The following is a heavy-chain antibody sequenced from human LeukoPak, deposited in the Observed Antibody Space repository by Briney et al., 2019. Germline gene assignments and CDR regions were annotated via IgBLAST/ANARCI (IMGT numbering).Heavy chain of an antibody. J-gene: IGHJ4*02. CDR3: ASSFYCSSTSCPPSNYFDC. CDR2: INPNSGGT. Sequence: ASVKVSCKASGYTFTSYGISWVRQAPGQGLEWMGWINPNSGGTNYAQKFQGRVTMTRDTSISTAYMELSRLRSDDTAVYYCASSFYCSSTSCPPSNYFDCWGQGTLVTVSS. CDR1: GYTFTSYG. V-gene: IGHV1-2*02. D-gene: IGHD2-2*01.